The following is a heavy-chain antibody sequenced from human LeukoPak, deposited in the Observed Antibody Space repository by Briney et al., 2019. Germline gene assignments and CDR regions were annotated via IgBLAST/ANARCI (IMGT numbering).Heavy chain of an antibody. CDR1: GYTFTTYS. Sequence: VASVKVSCKASGYTFTTYSILWVRQAPGQGLEWMGVINPSGGTTSCAQKFQGRVTMTRDTSTSTAYMDLSSLRSEDTAVYYCARGGGGLDQWGQGTLVTVSS. CDR3: ARGGGGLDQ. D-gene: IGHD3-16*01. V-gene: IGHV1-46*01. J-gene: IGHJ4*02. CDR2: INPSGGTT.